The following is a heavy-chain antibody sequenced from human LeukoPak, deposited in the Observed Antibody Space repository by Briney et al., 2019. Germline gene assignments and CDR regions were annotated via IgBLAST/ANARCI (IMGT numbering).Heavy chain of an antibody. V-gene: IGHV1-46*01. CDR3: AREDTAMVKGDAFDI. CDR2: INPSGGST. D-gene: IGHD5-18*01. Sequence: ASVKVSCKASGYTFTSYYMHWVRQAPGQGLEWMGIINPSGGSTSYAQKFQGRVTMTRDTSTSTVYMELSSLRSEDTAVYYCAREDTAMVKGDAFDIWGQGTMVTVSS. CDR1: GYTFTSYY. J-gene: IGHJ3*02.